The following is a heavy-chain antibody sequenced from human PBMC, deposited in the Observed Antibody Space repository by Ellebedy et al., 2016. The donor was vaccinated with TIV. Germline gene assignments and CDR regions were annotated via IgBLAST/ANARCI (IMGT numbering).Heavy chain of an antibody. CDR1: GFTFRTSA. CDR2: ISGSGGST. J-gene: IGHJ5*02. CDR3: ARGARLWFGENWFDP. V-gene: IGHV3-23*01. D-gene: IGHD3-10*01. Sequence: GESLKLSXAASGFTFRTSAMNWVRQAPGKGLEWVSAISGSGGSTYYADSVKGRFTISRDNSKNTLYLQMNSLRAEDTAVYYCARGARLWFGENWFDPWGQGTLVTVSS.